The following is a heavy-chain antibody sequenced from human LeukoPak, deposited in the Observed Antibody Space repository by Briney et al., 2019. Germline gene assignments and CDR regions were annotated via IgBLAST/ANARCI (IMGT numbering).Heavy chain of an antibody. Sequence: GGSLRLSCVASGFTFSSYPMIWVRQAPGKGLESVSYIGDSGTVIHYADSVKGRFTISRDNSKNTLYLQMNSLRAEDTAVYYCARDPSGVWFGDPNDDYWGQGTLVTVSS. CDR3: ARDPSGVWFGDPNDDY. D-gene: IGHD3-10*01. CDR1: GFTFSSYP. J-gene: IGHJ4*02. CDR2: IGDSGTVI. V-gene: IGHV3-48*01.